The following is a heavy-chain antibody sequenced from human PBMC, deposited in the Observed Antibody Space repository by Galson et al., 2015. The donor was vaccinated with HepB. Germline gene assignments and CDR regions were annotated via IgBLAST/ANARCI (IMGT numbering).Heavy chain of an antibody. D-gene: IGHD3-22*01. J-gene: IGHJ2*01. CDR3: ARVFDSSGYYSKPTYWYFDL. CDR1: GFTFSDYY. Sequence: SLRLSCAASGFTFSDYYMSWIRQAPGKGLEWVSYISSSSSYTNYADSVKGRFTISRDNAKNSLYLQMNSLRAEDTAVYYCARVFDSSGYYSKPTYWYFDLWGRGTLVTVSS. CDR2: ISSSSSYT. V-gene: IGHV3-11*05.